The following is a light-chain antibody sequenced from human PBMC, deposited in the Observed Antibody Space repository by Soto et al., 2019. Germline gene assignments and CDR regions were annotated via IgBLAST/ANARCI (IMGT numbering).Light chain of an antibody. J-gene: IGLJ2*01. V-gene: IGLV7-46*01. CDR1: TGAVTSGHY. CDR3: LLSYSGARLV. Sequence: QAVVTQEPSLTVSPGGTVTLTCGSSTGAVTSGHYPYWFQQKPGQAPRTLIYDTSNKHSWTPARFSGSLLGGKAALTLSGEQPEDEAEYYCLLSYSGARLVFGVGTKLTVL. CDR2: DTS.